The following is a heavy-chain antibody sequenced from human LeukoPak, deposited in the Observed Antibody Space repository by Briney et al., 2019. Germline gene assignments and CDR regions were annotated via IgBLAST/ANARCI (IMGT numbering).Heavy chain of an antibody. CDR1: GYSFTSYW. J-gene: IGHJ6*03. CDR2: IYPGDSDT. V-gene: IGHV5-51*01. Sequence: GESLKISCKGSGYSFTSYWIGWVRQMPGKGLEWMGIIYPGDSDTRYSPSFQGQVTISADKSISTAYLQWSSLKASDTAMYYCGRNRLIYGSGSYRYYYYYYMDVWGKGTTVTVSS. D-gene: IGHD3-10*01. CDR3: GRNRLIYGSGSYRYYYYYYMDV.